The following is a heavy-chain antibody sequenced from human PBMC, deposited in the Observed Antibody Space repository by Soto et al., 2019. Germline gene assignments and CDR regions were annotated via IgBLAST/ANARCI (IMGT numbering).Heavy chain of an antibody. Sequence: QVQLVQSGAEVKKPGSSVKVSCKASGGTFSSYPLSWVRQAPGQGLEWMGGIIPIFGTTKYAQKFQGRVTIIADESTTTAYMELSSLRSEDTAVYYCAMIDYSGGSDYWGQGTLVTVSS. D-gene: IGHD6-19*01. CDR3: AMIDYSGGSDY. CDR2: IIPIFGTT. J-gene: IGHJ4*02. V-gene: IGHV1-69*01. CDR1: GGTFSSYP.